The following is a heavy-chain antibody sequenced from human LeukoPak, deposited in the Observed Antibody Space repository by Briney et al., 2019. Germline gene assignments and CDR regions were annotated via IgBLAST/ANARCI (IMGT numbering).Heavy chain of an antibody. CDR2: INPNNGGT. Sequence: ASVKVSCKASGYTFTGYYMHWVRQAPGQGLEWMGWINPNNGGTSYAQKFQGRVTITRNTSISTAYMGLSSLRSEDTAVYYCARGPRLRFLEWLLYPFDYWGQGTLVTVSS. J-gene: IGHJ4*02. CDR3: ARGPRLRFLEWLLYPFDY. V-gene: IGHV1-2*02. D-gene: IGHD3-3*01. CDR1: GYTFTGYY.